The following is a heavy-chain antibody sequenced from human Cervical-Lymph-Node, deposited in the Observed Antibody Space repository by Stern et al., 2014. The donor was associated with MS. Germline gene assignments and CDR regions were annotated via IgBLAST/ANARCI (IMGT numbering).Heavy chain of an antibody. Sequence: VQLVESGGDLVKPGGSLRLSCEASGFTFSYYDLNWVRQAPGQGLAWVSSITSGSAYLYEADSVKGRFTNSRDNAKNSLYLQMNSLRAEDTAVYYCARQDGYNLDYWGRGTLVTVSS. CDR3: ARQDGYNLDY. CDR2: ITSGSAYL. CDR1: GFTFSYYD. D-gene: IGHD5-24*01. V-gene: IGHV3-21*01. J-gene: IGHJ4*02.